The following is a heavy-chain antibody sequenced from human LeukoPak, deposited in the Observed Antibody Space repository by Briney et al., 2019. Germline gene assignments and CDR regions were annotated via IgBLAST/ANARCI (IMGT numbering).Heavy chain of an antibody. J-gene: IGHJ3*02. D-gene: IGHD3-22*01. CDR1: GGTLNYYG. CDR2: IIPMLGIR. Sequence: GASVKVSCKASGGTLNYYGTTWVRQAPGQGLEWMGRIIPMLGIRNYAQRFQGRVTITADKSTSTAYMEVSSLRSEDTAVYYCARETRTYYYDRSGYYRSDALDIWGQGTMVTVSS. V-gene: IGHV1-69*04. CDR3: ARETRTYYYDRSGYYRSDALDI.